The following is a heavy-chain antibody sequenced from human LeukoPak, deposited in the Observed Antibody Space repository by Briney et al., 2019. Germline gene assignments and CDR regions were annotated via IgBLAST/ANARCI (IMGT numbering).Heavy chain of an antibody. D-gene: IGHD6-13*01. J-gene: IGHJ4*02. Sequence: PGRSLRLSFAASGFTFSSYAMHWVRQAPGKGLEWVAVISYDGSNKYYADSVKGRFTISRDNSKNTLYLQMNSLRAEDTAVYYCARWQPGDYWGQGTLVTVSS. CDR1: GFTFSSYA. CDR2: ISYDGSNK. V-gene: IGHV3-30-3*01. CDR3: ARWQPGDY.